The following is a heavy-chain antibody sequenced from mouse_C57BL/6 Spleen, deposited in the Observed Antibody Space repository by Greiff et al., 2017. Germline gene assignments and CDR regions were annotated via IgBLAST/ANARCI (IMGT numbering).Heavy chain of an antibody. CDR1: GYTFTSYW. CDR2: INPSNGGT. CDR3: ARLGRLRNYFDY. V-gene: IGHV1-53*01. Sequence: QVQLQQPGTELVKPGASVKLSCKASGYTFTSYWMHWVKQRPGQGLEWIGNINPSNGGTNYNEKFKRKATLTVDKASSTAYMQLSSLTSEDSAVYEGARLGRLRNYFDYWGQGTTLTVSS. D-gene: IGHD2-4*01. J-gene: IGHJ2*01.